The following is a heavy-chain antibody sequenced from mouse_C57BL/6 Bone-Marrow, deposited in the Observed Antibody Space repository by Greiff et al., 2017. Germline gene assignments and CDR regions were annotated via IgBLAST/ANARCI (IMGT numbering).Heavy chain of an antibody. V-gene: IGHV1-52*01. D-gene: IGHD1-1*01. CDR2: IDPSDSET. Sequence: QVQLQQSGAELVRPGSSVKLSCKASGYTFTSYWMHWVKQRPIQGLEWIGNIDPSDSETHYNQKFKDKATLTVDKSSSTAYMQLSSLTSEDSAVYYCARGGTVVATPWYFDVWGTGTTVTVSS. CDR3: ARGGTVVATPWYFDV. J-gene: IGHJ1*03. CDR1: GYTFTSYW.